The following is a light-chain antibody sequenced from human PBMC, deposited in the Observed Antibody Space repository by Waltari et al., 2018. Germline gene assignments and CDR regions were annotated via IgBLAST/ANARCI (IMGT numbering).Light chain of an antibody. CDR3: QQLDTYPLT. Sequence: IQLTQSPSSLSASVGDRVTITCRASQGISSSLAWYQQTPGKAPKLLIYAASTWQSGVPSRFSGSGSGTDFTLTISSLQPEDFATYYCQQLDTYPLTFGGGTKVEIK. J-gene: IGKJ4*01. CDR1: QGISSS. V-gene: IGKV1-9*01. CDR2: AAS.